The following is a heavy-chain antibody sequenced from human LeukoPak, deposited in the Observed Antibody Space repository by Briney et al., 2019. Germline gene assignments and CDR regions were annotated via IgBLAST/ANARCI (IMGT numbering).Heavy chain of an antibody. Sequence: PSETLSLTCAVYGGSFSGYYWSWIRQPPGKGLEWIGEINHSGSTNYNPSLKSRVTISVDTSKNQFSLKLSSVTAADTAVYYCAREATSYGAVAGKGKLPLFDYWGQGTLVTVSS. J-gene: IGHJ4*02. CDR1: GGSFSGYY. D-gene: IGHD6-19*01. CDR2: INHSGST. V-gene: IGHV4-34*01. CDR3: AREATSYGAVAGKGKLPLFDY.